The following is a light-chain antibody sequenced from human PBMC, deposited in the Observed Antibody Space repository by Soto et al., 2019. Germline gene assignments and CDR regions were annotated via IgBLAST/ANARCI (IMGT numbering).Light chain of an antibody. CDR3: QQYDISPIT. Sequence: TLSPITLFFAPGARAPLSCRVSRRLSRNYLAWYQQKPGQAPRVLIYGASSRATGIPDRFSGSGSATDFTLTISRLEPEDFAVYYCQQYDISPITFGQGTRLEN. CDR2: GAS. J-gene: IGKJ5*01. CDR1: RRLSRNY. V-gene: IGKV3-20*01.